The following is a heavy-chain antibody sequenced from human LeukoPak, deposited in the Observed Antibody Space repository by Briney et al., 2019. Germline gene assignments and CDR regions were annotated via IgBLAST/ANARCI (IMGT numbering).Heavy chain of an antibody. CDR3: ARGRGTYSFDY. D-gene: IGHD1-26*01. CDR2: ITSSSSYI. Sequence: WGSGGLCCAASGFTFSSYAMGWVSQAPGKGLEWVSSITSSSSYIYYSDSVKGRFTISRDNAKNTLHLQMNSLRAEDTAVYYCARGRGTYSFDYWGERCQGNVSS. CDR1: GFTFSSYA. V-gene: IGHV3-21*04. J-gene: IGHJ4*02.